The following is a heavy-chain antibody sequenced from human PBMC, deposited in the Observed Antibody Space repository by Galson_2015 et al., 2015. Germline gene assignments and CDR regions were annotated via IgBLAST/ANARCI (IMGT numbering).Heavy chain of an antibody. V-gene: IGHV3-33*01. Sequence: SLRLSCAASGFIFSNFAMHWVRQAPDKGLEWVAVIWHAGSNKYYADSVKGRFTISRDNSKNTVYLQMNSLRAEDTAVYYCPRDAGAGPWNFEHWGQGSLVTVSS. J-gene: IGHJ1*01. CDR2: IWHAGSNK. CDR3: PRDAGAGPWNFEH. D-gene: IGHD3-10*01. CDR1: GFIFSNFA.